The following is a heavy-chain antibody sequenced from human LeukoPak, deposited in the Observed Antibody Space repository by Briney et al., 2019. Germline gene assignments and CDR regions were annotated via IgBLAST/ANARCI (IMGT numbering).Heavy chain of an antibody. J-gene: IGHJ5*02. CDR1: GGTFSSYA. CDR3: ARHSNYAGDWFDP. V-gene: IGHV1-46*01. CDR2: INPSGGST. D-gene: IGHD4-11*01. Sequence: ASVKVSCKASGGTFSSYAISWVRQAPGQGLEWMGIINPSGGSTSYAQKFQGRVTMTRDTSTSTVYMELSSLRSEDRAVYYCARHSNYAGDWFDPWGQGTLVTVSS.